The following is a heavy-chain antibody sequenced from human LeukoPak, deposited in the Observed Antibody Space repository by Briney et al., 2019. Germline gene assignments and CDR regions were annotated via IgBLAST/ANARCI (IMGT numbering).Heavy chain of an antibody. CDR2: IYYSGST. CDR1: GGSISNSDYY. D-gene: IGHD3-22*01. V-gene: IGHV4-39*07. Sequence: PSETLSLTCSVSGGSISNSDYYWGWIRQPPGKGLEWIGSIYYSGSTYYNPSLKSRVTISVDTSKNQFSLKLSSVTAADTAVYFCAREGYYYDSSGAIPFDYWGQGTLVTVSS. J-gene: IGHJ4*02. CDR3: AREGYYYDSSGAIPFDY.